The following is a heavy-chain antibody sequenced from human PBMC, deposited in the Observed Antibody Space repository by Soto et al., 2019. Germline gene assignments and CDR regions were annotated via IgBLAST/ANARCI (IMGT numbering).Heavy chain of an antibody. CDR3: ALRPGTYSSGWYLPYFDY. D-gene: IGHD6-19*01. V-gene: IGHV3-23*01. Sequence: EVQLLESGGGLVQPGGSLRLSCAASAFTFSSYAMSWVRQAPGKGLEWVSGISGSGDNTYYADSVKGRFTISRDNSKNTLYLQLKSLRAEDTAVYYCALRPGTYSSGWYLPYFDYWGQGTLVTVSS. CDR2: ISGSGDNT. J-gene: IGHJ4*02. CDR1: AFTFSSYA.